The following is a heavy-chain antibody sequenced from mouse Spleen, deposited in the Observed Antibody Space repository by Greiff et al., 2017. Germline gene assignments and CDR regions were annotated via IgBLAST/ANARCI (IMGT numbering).Heavy chain of an antibody. CDR2: ISSGGSFT. J-gene: IGHJ1*01. V-gene: IGHV5-6*01. Sequence: EVQRVESGGDLVKPGGSLKLSCAASGFTFSSYGMSWVRQTPDKRLEWVATISSGGSFTYYPDSVKGRFTISRDNAKNTLYLQMSSLKSEDTAMYYCARQIDDGLYWYFDVWGAGTTVTVSS. D-gene: IGHD2-3*01. CDR1: GFTFSSYG. CDR3: ARQIDDGLYWYFDV.